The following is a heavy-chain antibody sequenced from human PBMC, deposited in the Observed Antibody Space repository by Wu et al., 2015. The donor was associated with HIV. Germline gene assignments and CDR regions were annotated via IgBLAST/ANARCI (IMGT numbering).Heavy chain of an antibody. CDR1: GGTFSSYA. CDR2: IIPIFGTA. Sequence: QVQLVQSGAEVKKPGSSVKVSCKASGGTFSSYAISWVRQAPGQGLEWMGGIIPIFGTANYAQKFQGRVTITTDESTSTAYMELSSLRSEDTAVYYCARELHGITVKYSTLPKYGMDVWGQRDHGPPSPQ. D-gene: IGHD6-6*01. J-gene: IGHJ6*04. V-gene: IGHV1-69*05. CDR3: ARELHGITVKYSTLPKYGMDV.